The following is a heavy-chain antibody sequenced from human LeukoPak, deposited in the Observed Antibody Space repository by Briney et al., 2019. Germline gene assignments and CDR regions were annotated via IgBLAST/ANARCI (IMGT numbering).Heavy chain of an antibody. CDR3: ARHGGWHQLLFPFDY. CDR2: INHSGST. CDR1: GGSFSGYY. V-gene: IGHV4-34*01. D-gene: IGHD2-2*01. J-gene: IGHJ4*02. Sequence: SETLSLTCAVYGGSFSGYYWSWIRQPPGKGLEWIGEINHSGSTNYNPSLKSRVTISVDTSKNQFSLKLSSVTAADTAVYYCARHGGWHQLLFPFDYWGQGTLVTVSS.